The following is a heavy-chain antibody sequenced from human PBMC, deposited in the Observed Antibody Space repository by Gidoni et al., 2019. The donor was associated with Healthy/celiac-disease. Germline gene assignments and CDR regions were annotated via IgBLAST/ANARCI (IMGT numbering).Heavy chain of an antibody. CDR3: ARHSITICGVVNWYFDL. CDR1: GFPFCSYS. V-gene: IGHV3-21*01. Sequence: EVHLVESGEGLVKPVGSLRLSCAASGFPFCSYSMNWVRQAPGKGLEWVSSISSSSSYIYYADSVKGRFTISRDNAKNSRYLQMNSLRAEDTAVYYCARHSITICGVVNWYFDLRGRGTLVTVSS. CDR2: ISSSSSYI. D-gene: IGHD3-3*01. J-gene: IGHJ2*01.